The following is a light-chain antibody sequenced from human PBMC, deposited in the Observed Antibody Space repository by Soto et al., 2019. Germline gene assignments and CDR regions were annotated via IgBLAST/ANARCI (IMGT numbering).Light chain of an antibody. Sequence: DVQMTQSPSSLSACVGDTVTCTCRVSQGISRWLAWYQQKPGKAPRLLIYAASSLQNGVPPRFSGTYSGTDFSLTISSLQPGDSATYFCQQTRDFPLTFGGGTKVDIK. CDR2: AAS. J-gene: IGKJ4*01. CDR3: QQTRDFPLT. V-gene: IGKV1-12*01. CDR1: QGISRW.